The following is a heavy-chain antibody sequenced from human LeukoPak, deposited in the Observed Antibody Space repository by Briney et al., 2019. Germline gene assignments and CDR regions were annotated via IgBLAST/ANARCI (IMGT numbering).Heavy chain of an antibody. CDR3: VRHARIGKADY. V-gene: IGHV4-39*01. D-gene: IGHD1-26*01. CDR1: GGSITSLSYS. J-gene: IGHJ4*02. Sequence: SETLSLTCGVSGGSITSLSYSWGWVRQPPGEGPEYIASISHDGNIYYKPSLKSRFTMSVDTSRNQFSLKLTSVTASDTAVYYCVRHARIGKADYWGQGTLVTVSS. CDR2: ISHDGNI.